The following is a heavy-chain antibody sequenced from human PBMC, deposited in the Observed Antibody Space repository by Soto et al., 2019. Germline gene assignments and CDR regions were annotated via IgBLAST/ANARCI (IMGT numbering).Heavy chain of an antibody. J-gene: IGHJ4*02. CDR3: ARGHRYYGSGCYLIGMDY. CDR1: GFTFSSYW. V-gene: IGHV3-74*01. Sequence: EVQLVESGGGLVQPGGSLRLSCAASGFTFSSYWMHWVRQAPGKGLVWVSRINSDGSSTSYADSVKGRFTISRDNAKNTRDLRMNSLRAVDTAVSDCARGHRYYGSGCYLIGMDYWGQGTLVTVSS. CDR2: INSDGSST. D-gene: IGHD3-10*01.